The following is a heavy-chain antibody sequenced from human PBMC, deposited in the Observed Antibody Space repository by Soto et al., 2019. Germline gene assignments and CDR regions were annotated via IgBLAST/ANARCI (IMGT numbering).Heavy chain of an antibody. CDR2: IYYSGST. CDR1: GGSIISYY. V-gene: IGHV4-59*01. D-gene: IGHD2-15*01. Sequence: PSETLSLTCTVSGGSIISYYWSWIRQPPWKGLEWIGYIYYSGSTNYNPSLKSRVTISVDTSKNQFSLKLSSVTAADTAVYYCATRRGYCRGGRCYSSSYYFDYWGEETLVTVSS. CDR3: ATRRGYCRGGRCYSSSYYFDY. J-gene: IGHJ4*02.